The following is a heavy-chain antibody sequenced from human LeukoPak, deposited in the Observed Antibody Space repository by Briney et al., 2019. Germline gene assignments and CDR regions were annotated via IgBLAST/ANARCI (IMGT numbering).Heavy chain of an antibody. V-gene: IGHV1-46*01. CDR2: INPSGGST. Sequence: ASVKVSCKASGYTFTSYYMHWVRQAPGQGLEWMGIINPSGGSTSYAQKFQGRVTMTRDTSTSTVYMELSSLRSEDTAVYYCARGIVVVVSATPNWFDPWGQGTLVTVSS. CDR1: GYTFTSYY. CDR3: ARGIVVVVSATPNWFDP. D-gene: IGHD2-15*01. J-gene: IGHJ5*02.